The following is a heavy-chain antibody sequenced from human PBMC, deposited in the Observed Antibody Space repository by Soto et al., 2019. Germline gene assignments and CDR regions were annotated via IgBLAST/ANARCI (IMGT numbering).Heavy chain of an antibody. CDR3: ARDGTLYDSRAYYYLY. D-gene: IGHD3-22*01. CDR1: GRTSPPYN. Sequence: QVQLVQSGAEVTKPGASVKISCKTSGRTSPPYNVHWVRQAPGQGLEWMGIINPSGDSTTYAQNFQGRVSMTRDSSTTTVFMELRSLTSEDTAMYYCARDGTLYDSRAYYYLYWGQGTLVTVSS. CDR2: INPSGDST. V-gene: IGHV1-46*01. J-gene: IGHJ4*02.